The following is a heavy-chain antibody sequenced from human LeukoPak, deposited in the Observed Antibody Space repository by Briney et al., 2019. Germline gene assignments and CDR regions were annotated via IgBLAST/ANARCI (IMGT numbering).Heavy chain of an antibody. J-gene: IGHJ6*04. V-gene: IGHV4-39*01. D-gene: IGHD3-3*01. CDR1: GGSISSSSYY. CDR2: IYYSGST. Sequence: SETLSLTCTVSGGSISSSSYYWGWIRQPPGKGLEWIGSIYYSGSTYYNPSLKSRVTISVDTSKNQFSLKLSSVTAADTAVYYCARQTTGRLLRFLDVWGKGTTVTVSS. CDR3: ARQTTGRLLRFLDV.